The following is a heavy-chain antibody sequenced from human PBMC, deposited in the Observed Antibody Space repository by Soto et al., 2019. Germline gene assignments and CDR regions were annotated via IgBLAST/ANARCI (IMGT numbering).Heavy chain of an antibody. V-gene: IGHV3-23*01. D-gene: IGHD3-9*01. CDR2: FRGDGTGA. J-gene: IGHJ4*02. CDR3: AQLPQYAILPGYLTYFDY. Sequence: EVQLLESGGGLVQPGGSLRLSCAASGFTFSSYAMSWVRQAPGKGLEWVSAFRGDGTGAHYADSVKGRFTISRDNSKNTLYLHINSLRAEDTAVYYCAQLPQYAILPGYLTYFDYWGQGTLVTVSS. CDR1: GFTFSSYA.